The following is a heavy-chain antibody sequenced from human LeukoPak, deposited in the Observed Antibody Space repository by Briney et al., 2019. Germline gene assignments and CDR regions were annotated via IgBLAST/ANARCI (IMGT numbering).Heavy chain of an antibody. CDR2: ISSSSDHI. CDR1: GFTFSSYW. J-gene: IGHJ4*02. CDR3: ARGVVPAAFDY. V-gene: IGHV3-21*01. Sequence: PGGSLRLSCAASGFTFSSYWMNWVRQAPGKGLEWVSSISSSSDHIAYADSVKGRFTISRDNAKNALYLQVNSLRAEDTAVYYCARGVVPAAFDYWGQGTLVTVSS. D-gene: IGHD2-2*01.